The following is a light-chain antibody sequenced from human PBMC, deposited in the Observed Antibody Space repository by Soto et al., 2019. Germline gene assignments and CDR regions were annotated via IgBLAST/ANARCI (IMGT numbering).Light chain of an antibody. CDR3: QQYNNWPPP. CDR2: GAS. J-gene: IGKJ4*01. Sequence: EIVMTQSPATLSVSPGERATLSCRASQSVSSNLAWYQQKPGQAPRLLIYGASTRATGIPARFSGSGSGTEFTLTISSLQSEDFAVYYCQQYNNWPPPFGGGTKVGIK. CDR1: QSVSSN. V-gene: IGKV3-15*01.